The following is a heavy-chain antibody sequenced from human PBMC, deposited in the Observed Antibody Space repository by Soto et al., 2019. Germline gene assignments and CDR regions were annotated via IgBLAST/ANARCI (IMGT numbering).Heavy chain of an antibody. J-gene: IGHJ6*02. CDR2: ISGSGGST. V-gene: IGHV3-23*01. CDR3: AKGGYDFWSGYYYYYYGMDV. D-gene: IGHD3-3*01. CDR1: GFTFSSYA. Sequence: EVQLLESGGGLVQPGGSLRLSCAASGFTFSSYAMSWVRQAPGKGLEWVSAISGSGGSTYYADSVKGRFTISRDNSKNTLYLQMNSLRAEDTAVYYCAKGGYDFWSGYYYYYYGMDVWGQGTTVTVSS.